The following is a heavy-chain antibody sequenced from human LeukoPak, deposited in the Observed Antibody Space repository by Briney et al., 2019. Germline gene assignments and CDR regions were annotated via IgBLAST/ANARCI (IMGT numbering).Heavy chain of an antibody. Sequence: SETLSLTCTVSGDSISRSTYYWDWIRQPPGKGLEWIGSVYYGRSPYFNPSLESRATISVDTSKNHFSLKMSSVTAADTAVYYCARSSGTGTFSYWGQGTLVTVSS. V-gene: IGHV4-39*02. CDR3: ARSSGTGTFSY. CDR2: VYYGRSP. CDR1: GDSISRSTYY. D-gene: IGHD6-25*01. J-gene: IGHJ4*02.